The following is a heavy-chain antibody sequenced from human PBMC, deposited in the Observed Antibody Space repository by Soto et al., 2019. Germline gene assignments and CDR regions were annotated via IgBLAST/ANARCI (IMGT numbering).Heavy chain of an antibody. CDR3: ARDLGLGIYYFDY. Sequence: GGSLRLSCAASGFTFSSYSMNWVRQAPGKGLEWVSYISSSSSTIYYADSVKGRFTISRDNAKNSLYLQMNSLRAEDTAVYYCARDLGLGIYYFDYWGQGTLVTVSS. CDR2: ISSSSSTI. D-gene: IGHD7-27*01. CDR1: GFTFSSYS. V-gene: IGHV3-48*04. J-gene: IGHJ4*02.